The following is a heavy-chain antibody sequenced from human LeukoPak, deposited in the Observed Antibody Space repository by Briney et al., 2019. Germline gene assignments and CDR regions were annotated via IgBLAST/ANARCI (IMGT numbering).Heavy chain of an antibody. Sequence: GGSLRLSCAASGFTLSSNYMSWVRQAPGKGLEWVSVIYSGGSTYYADSVKGRFTISRDNSKNTLYLQMNSLRAEDTAVYYCARGVHYYDSSGLIDYWGQGTLVTVSS. CDR2: IYSGGST. CDR3: ARGVHYYDSSGLIDY. D-gene: IGHD3-22*01. CDR1: GFTLSSNY. V-gene: IGHV3-66*01. J-gene: IGHJ4*02.